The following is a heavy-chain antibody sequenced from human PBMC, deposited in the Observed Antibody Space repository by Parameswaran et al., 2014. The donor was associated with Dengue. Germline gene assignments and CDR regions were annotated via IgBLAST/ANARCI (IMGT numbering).Heavy chain of an antibody. CDR3: ARGRTVTTTSENWFDP. Sequence: WIRQPPGKGLEWIGSIYYSGSIYYNPSLKSRVTISVDTSKNQFSLKLSSVTAADTAVYYCARGRTVTTTSENWFDPWGQGTLVTVSS. V-gene: IGHV4-39*01. D-gene: IGHD4-11*01. CDR2: IYYSGSI. J-gene: IGHJ5*02.